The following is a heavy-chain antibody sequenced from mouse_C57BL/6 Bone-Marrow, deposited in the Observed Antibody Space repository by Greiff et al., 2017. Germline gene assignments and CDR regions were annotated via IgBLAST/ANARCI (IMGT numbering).Heavy chain of an antibody. V-gene: IGHV2-2*01. CDR3: ARGFITTVVAHWYFDV. D-gene: IGHD1-1*01. Sequence: QVQLQQSGPGLVQPSQSLSITCTVSGFSLTSYGVHWVRPSPGKGLEWLGVLWSGGSTDSNAAFISRLSISKDNSKSQVFFKMNSLQADDTAIYYCARGFITTVVAHWYFDVWGTGTTVTVSS. J-gene: IGHJ1*03. CDR1: GFSLTSYG. CDR2: LWSGGST.